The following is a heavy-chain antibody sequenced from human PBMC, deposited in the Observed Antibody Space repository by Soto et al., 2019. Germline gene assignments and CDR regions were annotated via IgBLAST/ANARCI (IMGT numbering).Heavy chain of an antibody. J-gene: IGHJ4*02. V-gene: IGHV4-39*01. D-gene: IGHD2-21*02. CDR1: GESISSSSYY. Sequence: PSETLSLTCIVSGESISSSSYYWGWIRQPPGKGLEWIGSIYYSGRTYYNPSFKSRVTISIDTSKNQFSLKLSSVTATDTAVYYCDRQRNTVVTQAYFDHWGQGALVTVSS. CDR2: IYYSGRT. CDR3: DRQRNTVVTQAYFDH.